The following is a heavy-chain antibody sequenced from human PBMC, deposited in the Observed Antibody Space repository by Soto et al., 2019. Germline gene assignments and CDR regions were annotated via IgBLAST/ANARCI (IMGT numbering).Heavy chain of an antibody. CDR2: ISYDGSNK. V-gene: IGHV3-30-3*01. Sequence: RWSLRLSCAASVFTFSSYAMHWFRQAPGKGLEWVAVISYDGSNKYYADSVKGRFTISRDNSKNTLYLQMNSLRAEDTAVYYCARGGTRYLSYFDYWGQGTLVTVSS. J-gene: IGHJ4*02. CDR3: ARGGTRYLSYFDY. CDR1: VFTFSSYA. D-gene: IGHD3-16*01.